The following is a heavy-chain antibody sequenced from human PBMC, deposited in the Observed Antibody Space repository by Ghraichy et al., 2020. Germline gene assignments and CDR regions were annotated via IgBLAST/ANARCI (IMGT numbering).Heavy chain of an antibody. J-gene: IGHJ4*02. D-gene: IGHD1-26*01. V-gene: IGHV3-7*03. CDR3: ARGGGSYGEGYFDY. CDR2: IKQDGSEK. CDR1: GFTFSSYW. Sequence: GESLNISCAASGFTFSSYWMSWVRQAPGKGLEWVANIKQDGSEKYYVDSVKGRFTISRDNAKNSLYLQMNSLRAEDTAVYYCARGGGSYGEGYFDYWGQGTLVTVSS.